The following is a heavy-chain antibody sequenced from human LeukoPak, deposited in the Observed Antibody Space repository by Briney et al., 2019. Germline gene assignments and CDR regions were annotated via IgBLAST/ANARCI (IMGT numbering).Heavy chain of an antibody. D-gene: IGHD2-2*01. CDR1: GGSFSGYY. Sequence: SETLSLTCQVYGGSFSGYYWSWIRQPPGKWLEWIGEINHSGSTNYNPSLKSRVTISVDTSKNQFSLKLSSVTAADTAVYYCARRGVVPAARRQFDYWGQGTLVTVSS. J-gene: IGHJ4*02. CDR3: ARRGVVPAARRQFDY. CDR2: INHSGST. V-gene: IGHV4-34*01.